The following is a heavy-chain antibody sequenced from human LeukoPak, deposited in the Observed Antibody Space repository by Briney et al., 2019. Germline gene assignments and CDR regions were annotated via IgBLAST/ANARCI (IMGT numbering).Heavy chain of an antibody. J-gene: IGHJ4*02. V-gene: IGHV3-7*01. CDR1: GFTFSSYW. Sequence: PGGSPRLSCAASGFTFSSYWMNWVRQAPGKGLEWVANIKQDGNEKYYVDSVKGRFTISRDNAKNSLYLQMNSLRAEDTAAYYCARELLGHGYNSGDFDYWGQGTLVTVSS. D-gene: IGHD5-24*01. CDR2: IKQDGNEK. CDR3: ARELLGHGYNSGDFDY.